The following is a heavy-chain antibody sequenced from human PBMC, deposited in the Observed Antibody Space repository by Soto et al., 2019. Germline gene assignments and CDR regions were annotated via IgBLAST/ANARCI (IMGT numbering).Heavy chain of an antibody. D-gene: IGHD3-10*01. CDR1: GFTFSSYG. J-gene: IGHJ4*02. Sequence: QVQLVESGGGVVQPGRSLRLSCAASGFTFSSYGMHWVRQAPGKGLEWVAVISYDGSNKYYADSVKGRFTISRDNSKNTLYLQMNSLRAEDTAVYYCAKELGPMVRGVILWDYWGQGTLVTVSS. CDR3: AKELGPMVRGVILWDY. V-gene: IGHV3-30*18. CDR2: ISYDGSNK.